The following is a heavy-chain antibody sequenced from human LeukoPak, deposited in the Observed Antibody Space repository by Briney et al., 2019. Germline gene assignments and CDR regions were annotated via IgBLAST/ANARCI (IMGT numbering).Heavy chain of an antibody. D-gene: IGHD4-17*01. V-gene: IGHV4-59*01. Sequence: SSETLSLTCTVSGGSISSYYWSWIRQPPGKGLEWIGYIYYSGSTLYNPSLESRVTISVDTSTDQFSLKLTSVIAADTAVYYCARDQGYGDRKFYYWYFDLWGRGTLVTVSS. CDR3: ARDQGYGDRKFYYWYFDL. CDR1: GGSISSYY. J-gene: IGHJ2*01. CDR2: IYYSGST.